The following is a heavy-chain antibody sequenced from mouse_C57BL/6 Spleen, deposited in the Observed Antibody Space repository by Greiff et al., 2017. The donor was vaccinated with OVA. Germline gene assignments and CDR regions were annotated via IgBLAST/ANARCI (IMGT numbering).Heavy chain of an antibody. D-gene: IGHD2-4*01. CDR3: ARPPDYSY. CDR1: GFTFSDYY. J-gene: IGHJ3*01. V-gene: IGHV5-12*01. CDR2: ISNGGGST. Sequence: EVQRVESGGGLVQPGGSLKLSCAASGFTFSDYYMYWVRQTPEKRLEWVAYISNGGGSTYYPDTVKGRFTISRDNAKNTLYLQMSRLKSEDTAMYYCARPPDYSYWGQGTLVTVSA.